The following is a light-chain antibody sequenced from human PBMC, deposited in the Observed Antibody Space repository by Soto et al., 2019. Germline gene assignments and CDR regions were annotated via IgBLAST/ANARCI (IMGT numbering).Light chain of an antibody. J-gene: IGKJ1*01. Sequence: DLQMTQSPSMLSASVGDRVIMTCRAGHHINDWLAWYHQRPGKAPELLIYKASTLQSGVPSRLSCTGFVEELTLTISKLKPDDLGPYYCQHYQHYPWTLGHGTKVEV. CDR2: KAS. V-gene: IGKV1-5*03. CDR3: QHYQHYPWT. CDR1: HHINDW.